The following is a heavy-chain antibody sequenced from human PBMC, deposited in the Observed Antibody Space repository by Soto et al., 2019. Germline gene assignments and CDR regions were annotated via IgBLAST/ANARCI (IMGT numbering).Heavy chain of an antibody. Sequence: GASVKVSCKASGYTFTTYGIHGVRQAPGQGLEWMGWISGYNGNTNYAQKFQSRVTMTTDTSTTTAYMDLRSLRSDDTAVYYCGRERDGTSWSSAEYLQHWGQGTLVTVSS. CDR3: GRERDGTSWSSAEYLQH. CDR2: ISGYNGNT. CDR1: GYTFTTYG. V-gene: IGHV1-18*01. J-gene: IGHJ1*01. D-gene: IGHD6-13*01.